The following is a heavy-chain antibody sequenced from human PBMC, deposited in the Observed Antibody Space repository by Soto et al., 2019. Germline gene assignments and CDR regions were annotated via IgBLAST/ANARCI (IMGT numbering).Heavy chain of an antibody. D-gene: IGHD1-26*01. J-gene: IGHJ5*02. CDR2: ISGSGFKK. CDR1: GFIFDNFG. CDR3: AKNQGVELVPLATVDWFDP. Sequence: GGSLRLSCAASGFIFDNFGISWVRQAPGKGLEWISSISGSGFKKYYADSVKGRFTISRDNSKSTVYLELNNLSAEDTAVYHCAKNQGVELVPLATVDWFDPWGQGSVVTVSS. V-gene: IGHV3-23*01.